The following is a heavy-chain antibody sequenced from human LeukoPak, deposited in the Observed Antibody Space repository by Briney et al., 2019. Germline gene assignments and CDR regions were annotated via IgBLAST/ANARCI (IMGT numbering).Heavy chain of an antibody. Sequence: GASVKVSCKASGYTFTTYSIHWVRQAPGQGLEWMGRINPNSGGTNYAQKFQGRVTMTRDTSISTAYMELSRLRSDDTAVYYCARVRARRTWIGSFELSYWGQGTLVTVSS. CDR1: GYTFTTYS. D-gene: IGHD5-12*01. CDR3: ARVRARRTWIGSFELSY. CDR2: INPNSGGT. J-gene: IGHJ4*02. V-gene: IGHV1-2*06.